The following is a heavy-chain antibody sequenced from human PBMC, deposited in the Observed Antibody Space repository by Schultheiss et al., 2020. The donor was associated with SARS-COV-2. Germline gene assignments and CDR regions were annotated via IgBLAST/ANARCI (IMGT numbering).Heavy chain of an antibody. CDR3: AKGSPGIAVAGMSY. V-gene: IGHV3-30*01. D-gene: IGHD6-19*01. CDR1: GFTFSSYA. Sequence: GGSLRLSCAASGFTFSSYAMHWVRQAPGKGLEWVAVISYDGSNKYYADSVKGRFTISRDNSKNTLYLQMNSLRAEDTAVYYCAKGSPGIAVAGMSYWGQGTLVTVSS. J-gene: IGHJ4*02. CDR2: ISYDGSNK.